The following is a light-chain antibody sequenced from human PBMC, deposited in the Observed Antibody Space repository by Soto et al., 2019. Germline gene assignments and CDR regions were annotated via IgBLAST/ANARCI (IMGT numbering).Light chain of an antibody. CDR3: QNWGNWLPGV. J-gene: IGLJ2*01. V-gene: IGLV4-69*01. CDR2: LNSDGSH. CDR1: SGHSSYA. Sequence: QSVLTQSPSASASLGASVKLTCTLSSGHSSYAIAWHQQQPEKGPRYLMKLNSDGSHSKGDGIPDRFSGSSSGAERYLPLPSLPFEDEADYFWQNWGNWLPGVFGGGTKLTVL.